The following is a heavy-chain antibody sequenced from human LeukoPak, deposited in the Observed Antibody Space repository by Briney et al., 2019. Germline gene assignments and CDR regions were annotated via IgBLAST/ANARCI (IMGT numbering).Heavy chain of an antibody. CDR1: GFTFSSYS. J-gene: IGHJ5*02. Sequence: PGGSLRLSCAASGFTFSSYSMNWVRQAPGKGLEWVSYISSSSSTIYYADSVKGRFTISRDNAKNSLYLQMNSLRAEDTAVYYCARDGAGDDVGGNWFDPWGQGTLVTVSS. CDR3: ARDGAGDDVGGNWFDP. D-gene: IGHD2-21*02. V-gene: IGHV3-48*01. CDR2: ISSSSSTI.